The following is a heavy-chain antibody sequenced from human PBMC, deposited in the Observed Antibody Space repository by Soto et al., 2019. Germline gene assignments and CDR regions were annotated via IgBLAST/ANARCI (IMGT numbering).Heavy chain of an antibody. V-gene: IGHV4-59*01. CDR1: GGSISSYY. Sequence: PSETLSLTCTVSGGSISSYYWSWIRQPPGKGLEWIGYIYYSGSTNYNPSLKSRVTISVDTSKNQFSLKLSSVTAADTAVYYCARDRSGWHYFDYWGQGALVTVSS. J-gene: IGHJ4*02. D-gene: IGHD6-19*01. CDR2: IYYSGST. CDR3: ARDRSGWHYFDY.